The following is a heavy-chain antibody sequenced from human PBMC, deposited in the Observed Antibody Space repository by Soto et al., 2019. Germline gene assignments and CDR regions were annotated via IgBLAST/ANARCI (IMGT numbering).Heavy chain of an antibody. CDR2: IKQDGSEK. CDR3: ARWGSSGWFDP. D-gene: IGHD6-6*01. V-gene: IGHV3-7*03. CDR1: VFTFSSYL. Sequence: CLRLSCAASVFTFSSYLMSWVRQAPGKGLEWVANIKQDGSEKYYVDSVKGRFTISRDNAKNSLYLQMNSLRAEDTAVYYCARWGSSGWFDPWGQGTLVTVSS. J-gene: IGHJ5*02.